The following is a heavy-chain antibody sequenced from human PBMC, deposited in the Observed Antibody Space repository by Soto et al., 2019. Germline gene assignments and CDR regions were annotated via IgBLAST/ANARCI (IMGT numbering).Heavy chain of an antibody. CDR2: IYYSGGT. J-gene: IGHJ4*02. CDR1: CCSISSSYYY. Sequence: SDTLSLTFTVSCCSISSSYYYWGWIRHLPGYGLEWIGSIYYSGGTYYSPSLKSRVTMSVDTSKNQFSLKLSSVTAADTAVYYCARPSGSYLYYFDYWGQGTLVTVSS. V-gene: IGHV4-39*01. D-gene: IGHD1-26*01. CDR3: ARPSGSYLYYFDY.